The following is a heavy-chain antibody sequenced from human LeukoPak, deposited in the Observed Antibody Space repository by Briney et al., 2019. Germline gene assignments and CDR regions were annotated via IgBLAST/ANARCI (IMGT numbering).Heavy chain of an antibody. CDR2: IIPIFGTA. V-gene: IGHV1-69*13. CDR3: ARKAGGSYRLDY. CDR1: GGTFSSYA. D-gene: IGHD1-26*01. J-gene: IGHJ4*02. Sequence: SVKVSCKASGGTFSSYAISWVRQAPGQGLEWMGGIIPIFGTANYAQKFQGRVTITADESTSTVYMEVSSLRSEDTAVYYCARKAGGSYRLDYWGQGTLVTVSS.